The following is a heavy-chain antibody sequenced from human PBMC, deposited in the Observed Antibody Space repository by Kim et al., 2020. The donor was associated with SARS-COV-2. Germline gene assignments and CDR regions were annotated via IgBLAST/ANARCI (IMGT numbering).Heavy chain of an antibody. D-gene: IGHD5-18*01. V-gene: IGHV1-46*01. CDR3: ARESAEDTAMANFDY. CDR2: INPSGGST. J-gene: IGHJ4*02. CDR1: GYTFTSYY. Sequence: ASVKVSCKASGYTFTSYYMHWVRQAPGQGLEWMGIINPSGGSTSYAQKFQGRVTMTRDTSTSTVYMELSSLRSEDTGVYYCARESAEDTAMANFDYWGQGTLVTVSS.